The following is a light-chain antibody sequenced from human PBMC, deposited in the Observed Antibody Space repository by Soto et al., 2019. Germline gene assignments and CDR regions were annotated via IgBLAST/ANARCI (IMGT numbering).Light chain of an antibody. Sequence: QPVLTQSPSASASLGASVKITCTLSSGHSSYAIAWHQQQPEKGPRYLMKLNSDGSHSKGDGIPDRFSGSSSGAERYLTISSLQSEDEADYYCQTWGTGFHWVFGGGTKLTVL. J-gene: IGLJ3*02. CDR3: QTWGTGFHWV. CDR1: SGHSSYA. V-gene: IGLV4-69*01. CDR2: LNSDGSH.